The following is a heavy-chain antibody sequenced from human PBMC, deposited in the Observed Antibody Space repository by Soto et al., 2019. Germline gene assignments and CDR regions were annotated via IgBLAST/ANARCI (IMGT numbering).Heavy chain of an antibody. V-gene: IGHV3-23*01. D-gene: IGHD6-13*01. CDR3: AKTIAAAETTFDY. Sequence: EVQLLESGGGLEQPGGSLRLSCVASGFTFSNYAMSWVRQTPGKGLEWVSTVSGSGGSTFYADSVKGRFTISRDNSKNTLDLQMNSLRVEDTAVYYCAKTIAAAETTFDYWGQGTLVTVSS. J-gene: IGHJ4*02. CDR1: GFTFSNYA. CDR2: VSGSGGST.